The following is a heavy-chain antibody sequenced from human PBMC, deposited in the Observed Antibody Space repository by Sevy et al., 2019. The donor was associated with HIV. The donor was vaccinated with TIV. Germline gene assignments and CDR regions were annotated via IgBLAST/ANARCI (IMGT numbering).Heavy chain of an antibody. CDR3: ARDPPDYAFWSGYYFGSPNYYYGMDV. Sequence: SETLSLTCTVSGGSISSYYWSWIRQPAGKGLEWIGRIYTSGSTNYNPSLKSRVTMSVDTSKNQFSLKLSSVTAADTAVYSCARDPPDYAFWSGYYFGSPNYYYGMDVWGQGTTVTVSS. CDR2: IYTSGST. CDR1: GGSISSYY. V-gene: IGHV4-4*07. D-gene: IGHD3-3*01. J-gene: IGHJ6*02.